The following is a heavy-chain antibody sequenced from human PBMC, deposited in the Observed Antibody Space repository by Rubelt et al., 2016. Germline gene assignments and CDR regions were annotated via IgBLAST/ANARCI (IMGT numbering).Heavy chain of an antibody. D-gene: IGHD1-26*01. CDR2: ISSTSSTI. Sequence: EVQLVESGGGLVQPGGSLRLSCAASGFTFATYSMNWVRQAPGKGLEWVSYISSTSSTIYYADSVKGRFTIPRDNARYSVHLQMSSLRADDSAVYYCARIREAGYSTFDSWGQGTLVTVSS. J-gene: IGHJ4*02. CDR3: ARIREAGYSTFDS. V-gene: IGHV3-48*04. CDR1: GFTFATYS.